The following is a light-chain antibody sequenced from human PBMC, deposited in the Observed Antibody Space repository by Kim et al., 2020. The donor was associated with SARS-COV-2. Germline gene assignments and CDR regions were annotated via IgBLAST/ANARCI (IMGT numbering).Light chain of an antibody. V-gene: IGLV3-1*01. CDR1: KLEDKF. CDR2: QDT. Sequence: SVSPGQTASITCSGDKLEDKFVCWYQQKPGQSPVVGIYQDTKRPSGIPERFSGSNSGNTATLTISGTQAMDEADYYCQAWDSNTGVFGTGTKVTVL. CDR3: QAWDSNTGV. J-gene: IGLJ1*01.